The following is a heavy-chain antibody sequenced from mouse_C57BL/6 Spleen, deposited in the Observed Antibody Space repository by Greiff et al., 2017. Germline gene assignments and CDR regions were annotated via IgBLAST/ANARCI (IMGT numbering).Heavy chain of an antibody. CDR3: ARIAGNYYCNYDGVY. D-gene: IGHD2-1*01. V-gene: IGHV8-8*01. CDR2: LWWDDDK. CDR1: GYSLSTYGMG. J-gene: IGHJ2*01. Sequence: QVTLKESGPGILQPAQTLSLTCSSSGYSLSTYGMGVGWIRHPPGKGLEWLAHLWWDDDKYYNPALKSRLTNSKDTSKNQFFLKIANVDTADTATYSFARIAGNYYCNYDGVYWGPGTTLTVSS.